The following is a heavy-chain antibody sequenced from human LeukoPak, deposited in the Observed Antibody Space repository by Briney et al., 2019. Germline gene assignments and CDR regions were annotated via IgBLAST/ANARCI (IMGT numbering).Heavy chain of an antibody. V-gene: IGHV1-8*01. Sequence: ASVKVSCKASGYSFTSYDINWVRQPTGQGLEWMGWMNPNSGNTGYAQKYQGRGTMTRNTYISTAYMELSRLRSEDTDVYYCARQEWDIVSDYWGQGTLVTVSS. CDR2: MNPNSGNT. CDR1: GYSFTSYD. CDR3: ARQEWDIVSDY. D-gene: IGHD2-15*01. J-gene: IGHJ4*02.